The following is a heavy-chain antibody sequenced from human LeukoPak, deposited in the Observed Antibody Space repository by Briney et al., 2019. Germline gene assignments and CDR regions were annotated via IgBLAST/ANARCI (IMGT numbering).Heavy chain of an antibody. CDR1: GYSFTSYW. V-gene: IGHV5-51*01. Sequence: GESLKISCKGSGYSFTSYWIAWVRQMPGKALEWMGIIYPGNSETRYSPSFQAQVTISADNSITIVYLKWIGLKASETATYYWARPMTNFYGMDVWGQGTTVTVSS. CDR2: IYPGNSET. J-gene: IGHJ6*02. D-gene: IGHD3-3*01. CDR3: ARPMTNFYGMDV.